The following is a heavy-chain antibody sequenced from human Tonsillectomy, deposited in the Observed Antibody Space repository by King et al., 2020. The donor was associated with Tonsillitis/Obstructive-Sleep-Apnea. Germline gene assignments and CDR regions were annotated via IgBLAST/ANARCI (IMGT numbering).Heavy chain of an antibody. CDR3: DRGGEGTHPLGSTNYFYGMDV. Sequence: VQLVESGGGLVQPGGSLRLSCAASGFTFSDHYMDWVRQAPGKGLEWVGRSRNKANDYTTKNATSVEGRFTISRDDSKNSLFQQMNSLKIEDAAVYYCDRGGEGTHPLGSTNYFYGMDVWGQGTTVTVSS. J-gene: IGHJ6*02. D-gene: IGHD1-26*01. CDR1: GFTFSDHY. V-gene: IGHV3-72*01. CDR2: SRNKANDYTT.